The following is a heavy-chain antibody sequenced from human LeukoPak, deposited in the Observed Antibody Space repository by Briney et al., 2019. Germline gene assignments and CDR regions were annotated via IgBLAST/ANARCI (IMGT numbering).Heavy chain of an antibody. J-gene: IGHJ4*02. CDR3: AKAGYSYDNYFDY. CDR2: ISGSGGST. D-gene: IGHD5-18*01. CDR1: GFTLSSYA. Sequence: PGGSLRLSCAASGFTLSSYAMSWVRQAPGKGLEWVSAISGSGGSTYYADSVKGRFTISRDNSKNTLYLQMNSLRAEDTAVYYCAKAGYSYDNYFDYWGQGTLVTVSS. V-gene: IGHV3-23*01.